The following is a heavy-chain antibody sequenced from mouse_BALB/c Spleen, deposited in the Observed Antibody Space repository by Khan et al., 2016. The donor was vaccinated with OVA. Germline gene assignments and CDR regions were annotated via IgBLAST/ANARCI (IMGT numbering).Heavy chain of an antibody. D-gene: IGHD4-1*01. CDR2: ISSGADYT. CDR1: GFTFSAYS. Sequence: EVQLVESGGDLVKPGGSLKLSCAASGFTFSAYSMSWVRQTPDKRLEWVATISSGADYTYYPDGVKGRFTISRDNAKNTLYQQMSSLKSEDTAMYYCASHLTGSFAYWGQGTLVTVSA. J-gene: IGHJ3*01. V-gene: IGHV5-6*01. CDR3: ASHLTGSFAY.